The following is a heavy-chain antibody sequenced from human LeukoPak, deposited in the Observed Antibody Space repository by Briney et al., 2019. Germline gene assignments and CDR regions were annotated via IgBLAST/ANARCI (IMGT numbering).Heavy chain of an antibody. J-gene: IGHJ4*02. V-gene: IGHV3-23*01. D-gene: IGHD4-17*01. Sequence: GGSLRLSCAASGFTFSSYAMSWVRQAPGKRLEWVSAISGSGGSTYYADSVKGRFTISRDNSKNTLYLQMNSLRAEDTAVYYCAKSPLDYGDYYDYWGQGTLVTVSS. CDR1: GFTFSSYA. CDR3: AKSPLDYGDYYDY. CDR2: ISGSGGST.